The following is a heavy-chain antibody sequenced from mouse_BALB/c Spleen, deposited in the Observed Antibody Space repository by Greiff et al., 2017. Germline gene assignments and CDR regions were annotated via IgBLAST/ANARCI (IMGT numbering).Heavy chain of an antibody. D-gene: IGHD1-1*01. J-gene: IGHJ2*01. CDR1: GFTFSSYA. CDR3: ARRVGYYGSSPFDY. CDR2: ISSGGST. V-gene: IGHV5-6-5*01. Sequence: EVKLMESGGGLVKPGGSLKLSCAASGFTFSSYAMSWVRQTPEKRLEWVASISSGGSTYYPDSVKGRFTISTDNARNILYLQMSRLRSEDTAMYYCARRVGYYGSSPFDYWGQGTTLTVSS.